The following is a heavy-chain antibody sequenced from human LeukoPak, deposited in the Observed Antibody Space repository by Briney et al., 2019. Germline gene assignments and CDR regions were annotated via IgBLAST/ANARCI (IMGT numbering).Heavy chain of an antibody. CDR3: ARVAQQQLVRWFDP. J-gene: IGHJ5*02. CDR2: IYHSGST. Sequence: SETLSLTCAVYGGSFSGYYWSWIRQPPGKGLEWIGEIYHSGSTNYNPSLKSRVTISVDKSKNQFSLKLSSVTAADTAVYYCARVAQQQLVRWFDPWGQGTLVTVSS. CDR1: GGSFSGYY. D-gene: IGHD6-13*01. V-gene: IGHV4-34*01.